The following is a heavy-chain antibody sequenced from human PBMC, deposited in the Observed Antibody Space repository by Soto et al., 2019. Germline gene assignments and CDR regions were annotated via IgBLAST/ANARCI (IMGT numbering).Heavy chain of an antibody. CDR1: GFTFSSYW. D-gene: IGHD4-4*01. Sequence: EVQLVESGGGLVQSGGSLRLSCAASGFTFSSYWMSWVRQAPGKGLEWVANIKQDGSEKYHVDSVKGRFTISRDNAKNSLYLQMNSLRAEDTAVYYCAGAHDYSNYPCYFDYWGQGTLVTVSS. J-gene: IGHJ4*02. CDR2: IKQDGSEK. CDR3: AGAHDYSNYPCYFDY. V-gene: IGHV3-7*01.